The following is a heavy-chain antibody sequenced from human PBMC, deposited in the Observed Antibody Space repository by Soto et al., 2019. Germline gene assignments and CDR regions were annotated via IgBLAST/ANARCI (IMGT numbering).Heavy chain of an antibody. V-gene: IGHV1-69*02. J-gene: IGHJ5*02. CDR2: IIPILGIA. Sequence: QVQLVQSGAEVKKPGSSVKVSCKASGGTFSSYTISWVRQAPGQGLEWMGRIIPILGIANYAQKFQGRVTXXAXKXXSTAYLELSSLRSEDTAVYYCARRVVVAATNWFDPWGQGTLVTVSS. D-gene: IGHD2-15*01. CDR1: GGTFSSYT. CDR3: ARRVVVAATNWFDP.